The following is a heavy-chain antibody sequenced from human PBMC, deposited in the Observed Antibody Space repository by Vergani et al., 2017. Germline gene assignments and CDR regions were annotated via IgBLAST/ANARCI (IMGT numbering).Heavy chain of an antibody. D-gene: IGHD6-13*01. V-gene: IGHV3-53*02. CDR2: IYSGGST. Sequence: EVQLVETGGGLIQPGGSLRLSCAASGFTVSSNYMSWVRQAPGKGLEWVSVIYSGGSTYSADSVKGRFTIYRDNSKNTLYLQMNSLRAEDTAVYYCASLYSSSWYGRGDFDYWGQGTLVTVSS. CDR3: ASLYSSSWYGRGDFDY. CDR1: GFTVSSNY. J-gene: IGHJ4*02.